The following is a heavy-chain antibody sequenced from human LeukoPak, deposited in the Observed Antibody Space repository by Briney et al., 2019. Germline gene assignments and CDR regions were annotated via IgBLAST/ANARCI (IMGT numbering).Heavy chain of an antibody. V-gene: IGHV5-51*01. CDR2: IYPGDSDT. CDR1: GYSFTSYW. J-gene: IGHJ4*02. D-gene: IGHD3-3*01. Sequence: GEALRISCKGSGYSFTSYWIGWVRQMPGKGLEWMGIIYPGDSDTRYSPSFQGQVTISADKSISTAYLQWSSLKASDTAMYYCARHDDFPGPHFDYWGQGTLVTVSS. CDR3: ARHDDFPGPHFDY.